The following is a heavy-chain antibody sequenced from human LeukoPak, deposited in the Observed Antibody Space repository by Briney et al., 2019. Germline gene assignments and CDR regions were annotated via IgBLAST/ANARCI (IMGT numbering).Heavy chain of an antibody. V-gene: IGHV4-34*01. J-gene: IGHJ4*02. CDR2: IHHTGST. CDR3: AKCGNSGCHLIDY. CDR1: GGSFSGYY. D-gene: IGHD5-12*01. Sequence: SETLSLTCAVYGGSFSGYYWSWIRQPPGKGLEWIGEIHHTGSTSYNPSLKSRVSISPDTSKNQFSLKLSSVTAEDTAVYYCAKCGNSGCHLIDYWGQGTLVTVSS.